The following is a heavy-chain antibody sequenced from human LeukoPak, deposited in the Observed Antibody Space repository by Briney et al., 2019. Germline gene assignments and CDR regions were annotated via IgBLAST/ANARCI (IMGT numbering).Heavy chain of an antibody. D-gene: IGHD3-9*01. CDR2: MNPNSGNT. CDR1: VYTFTSYD. CDR3: ARGGHDILTAPDWFDP. J-gene: IGHJ5*02. V-gene: IGHV1-8*01. Sequence: GASVKVSCKASVYTFTSYDINWVRQATGQGLEWMGWMNPNSGNTGYAQKFQGRVTMTRNTSISTAYMELSSLRSEDTAVYYCARGGHDILTAPDWFDPWGQGTLVTVSS.